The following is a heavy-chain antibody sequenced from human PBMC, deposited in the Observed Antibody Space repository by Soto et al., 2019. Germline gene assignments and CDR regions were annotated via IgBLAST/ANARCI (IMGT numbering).Heavy chain of an antibody. CDR1: GGSISSDISY. Sequence: PSETLSLTCTVSGGSISSDISYWSWIRQHPGKGLEWIGYIYYSGSTYYNPSLKTRVTISVDTPKNLFSLKLSSVTAADTAVYYCASSSLYGMDVWGQGTTVTVSS. J-gene: IGHJ6*02. CDR2: IYYSGST. V-gene: IGHV4-31*03. CDR3: ASSSLYGMDV.